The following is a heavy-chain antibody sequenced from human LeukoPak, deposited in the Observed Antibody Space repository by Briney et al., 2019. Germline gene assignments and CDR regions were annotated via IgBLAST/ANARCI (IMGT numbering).Heavy chain of an antibody. Sequence: GESLKISCKGSGYSFTSYWIGWVRQMPGKGLEWMGRIDPSDSYTIYSPSFQGRVSISVDKSISTAYLQWDSLKASDTAIYYCVTQDGITAAPPLDFWGQGTLVTVSP. CDR1: GYSFTSYW. CDR2: IDPSDSYT. V-gene: IGHV5-10-1*01. CDR3: VTQDGITAAPPLDF. J-gene: IGHJ4*02. D-gene: IGHD6-25*01.